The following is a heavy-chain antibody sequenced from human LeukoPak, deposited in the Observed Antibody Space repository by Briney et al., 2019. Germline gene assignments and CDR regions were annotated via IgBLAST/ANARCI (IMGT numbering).Heavy chain of an antibody. CDR3: AKDLSRGCSGGSCYSAEYFQH. V-gene: IGHV3-30*18. CDR1: GFTFSSYG. J-gene: IGHJ1*01. CDR2: ISYDGSNK. D-gene: IGHD2-15*01. Sequence: GRSLRLSCAASGFTFSSYGAHWVRQAPGKGLEWVAVISYDGSNKYYADSVKGRFTISRDNSKNTLYLQMNSLRAEDTAVYYCAKDLSRGCSGGSCYSAEYFQHWGQGTLVTVSS.